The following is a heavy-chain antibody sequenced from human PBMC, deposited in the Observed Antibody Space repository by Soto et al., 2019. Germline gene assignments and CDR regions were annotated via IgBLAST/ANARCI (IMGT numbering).Heavy chain of an antibody. Sequence: SETLSLTCTVSGGSISSYYWSWIRQPPGKGLEWIGYIYYSGSTNHNPSLKSRVTISVDTSKNQFSLKLSSVTAADTAVYYCARDTSNFEYSGQYYYYGMDVWGQGTTVTVSS. CDR2: IYYSGST. J-gene: IGHJ6*02. D-gene: IGHD6-6*01. CDR3: ARDTSNFEYSGQYYYYGMDV. V-gene: IGHV4-59*01. CDR1: GGSISSYY.